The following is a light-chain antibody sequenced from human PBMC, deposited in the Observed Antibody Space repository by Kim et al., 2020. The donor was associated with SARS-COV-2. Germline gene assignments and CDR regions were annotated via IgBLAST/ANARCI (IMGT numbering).Light chain of an antibody. V-gene: IGLV1-40*01. CDR1: SSNSGAGYD. CDR3: QSYDSSLSGSV. CDR2: RNT. J-gene: IGLJ3*02. Sequence: QRVTISCTGGSSNSGAGYDVHWYQQLPGTAPKLLIYRNTNRPSGVPDRFAGSESGTSASLAITGLQAEDEGDYYCQSYDSSLSGSVFGGGTKVTVL.